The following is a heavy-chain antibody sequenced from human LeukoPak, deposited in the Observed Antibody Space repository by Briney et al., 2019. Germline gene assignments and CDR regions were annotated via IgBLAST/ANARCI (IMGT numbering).Heavy chain of an antibody. V-gene: IGHV1-2*02. CDR1: GYTFTSYG. D-gene: IGHD3-22*01. J-gene: IGHJ4*02. CDR3: ARFYDSPPFDY. Sequence: ASVKVSCKASGYTFTSYGISWVRQAPGQGLEWMGWINPNSGGTNYAQKFQGRVTMTRDTSISTAYMELSRLRSDDTAVYYCARFYDSPPFDYWGQGTLVTVSS. CDR2: INPNSGGT.